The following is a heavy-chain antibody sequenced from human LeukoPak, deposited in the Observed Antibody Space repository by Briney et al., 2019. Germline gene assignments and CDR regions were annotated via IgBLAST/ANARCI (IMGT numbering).Heavy chain of an antibody. CDR3: AKSPRSSTSCADY. V-gene: IGHV3-30*18. J-gene: IGHJ4*02. Sequence: GRSLRLSCAASGFTFSSYGMHWVRQAPGKGLEWVAVISYDGSNKYYADFVKGRFTISRDNSKNTLYLQMNSLRAEDTAVYYCAKSPRSSTSCADYWGQGTLVTVSS. D-gene: IGHD2-2*01. CDR1: GFTFSSYG. CDR2: ISYDGSNK.